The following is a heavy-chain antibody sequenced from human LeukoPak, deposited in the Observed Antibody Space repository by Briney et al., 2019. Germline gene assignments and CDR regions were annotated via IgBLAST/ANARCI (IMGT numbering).Heavy chain of an antibody. Sequence: PSETLSLTCSVSGGSISNYYWSWIRQPPGKGLEWSGYIHYSGSTNYNPSLKSRVTISVDTSKNQFSLKLSSVTAADTAVYYCAREDNYGDYFLAFDPWGQGTLVTVSS. V-gene: IGHV4-59*01. CDR2: IHYSGST. CDR3: AREDNYGDYFLAFDP. CDR1: GGSISNYY. D-gene: IGHD4-17*01. J-gene: IGHJ5*02.